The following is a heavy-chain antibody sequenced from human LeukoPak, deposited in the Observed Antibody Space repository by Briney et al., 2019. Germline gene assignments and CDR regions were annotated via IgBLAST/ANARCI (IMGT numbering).Heavy chain of an antibody. V-gene: IGHV4-59*01. J-gene: IGHJ4*02. CDR3: ARISGSYFDY. CDR2: IYYSGST. D-gene: IGHD1-26*01. Sequence: SETLSLTCTVSGGSISSYYWSWIRQPPGKGLEWIGYIYYSGSTNYNPSLKSRATISVDTSKNQFSLKLSSVTAADTAVYYCARISGSYFDYWGQGTLVTVSS. CDR1: GGSISSYY.